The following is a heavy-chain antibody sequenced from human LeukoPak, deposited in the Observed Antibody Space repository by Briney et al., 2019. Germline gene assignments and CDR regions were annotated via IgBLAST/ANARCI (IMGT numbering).Heavy chain of an antibody. Sequence: PETLSLTCAVYGGSFSGYYGSWIRQPPGKGLEWIGEINHRGSTYYNPSLKSRVTISVDRSKNQFSLKLSSVTAADTAVYYCARGRRNYYDSSGYMGNWFDPWGQGTLVTVSS. V-gene: IGHV4-34*01. CDR2: INHRGST. J-gene: IGHJ5*02. D-gene: IGHD3-22*01. CDR3: ARGRRNYYDSSGYMGNWFDP. CDR1: GGSFSGYY.